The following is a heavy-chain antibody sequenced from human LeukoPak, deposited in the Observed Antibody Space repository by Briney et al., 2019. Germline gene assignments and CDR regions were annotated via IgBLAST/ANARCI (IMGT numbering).Heavy chain of an antibody. D-gene: IGHD5-18*01. J-gene: IGHJ4*02. V-gene: IGHV4-34*01. CDR1: GGSFSGYY. Sequence: PSETLSLTCAVYGGSFSGYYWSWIRQPPGRGLEWIGEINHSGSTNYNPSLKSRVTISVDTSKNQFPLKLSSVTAADTAVYYCASGYSYGSGYWGQGTLVTVSS. CDR3: ASGYSYGSGY. CDR2: INHSGST.